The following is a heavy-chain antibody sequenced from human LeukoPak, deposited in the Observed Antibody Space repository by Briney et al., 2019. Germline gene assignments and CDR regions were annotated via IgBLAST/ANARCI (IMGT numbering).Heavy chain of an antibody. CDR1: GITLSNYG. J-gene: IGHJ4*02. V-gene: IGHV3-23*01. CDR3: AKGLLSTDIKPYFDS. CDR2: ISGFGGAT. Sequence: GGSLRLSCAVSGITLSNYGMSWVRQAPGKGLEWVSTISGFGGATYHADSVKGRFTISRDNSKNTLYLQMNSLRAEDTAVYYCAKGLLSTDIKPYFDSWGQGTLVTVSS. D-gene: IGHD5-12*01.